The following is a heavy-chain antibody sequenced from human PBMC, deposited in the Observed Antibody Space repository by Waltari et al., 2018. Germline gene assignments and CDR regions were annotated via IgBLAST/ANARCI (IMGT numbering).Heavy chain of an antibody. CDR1: GFAFSCFG. Sequence: VHLVETGGGLVQPGESLRLSCAASGFAFSCFGMACGRQAPGKGLVWVARINADGGSTSYADSVKGRFTISRDNAKNTLYLEMNGLRAEDTAMYYCTRSRYCSTTNCQVDWFDPWGQGTLVTVSS. J-gene: IGHJ5*02. V-gene: IGHV3-74*01. CDR2: INADGGST. D-gene: IGHD2-2*01. CDR3: TRSRYCSTTNCQVDWFDP.